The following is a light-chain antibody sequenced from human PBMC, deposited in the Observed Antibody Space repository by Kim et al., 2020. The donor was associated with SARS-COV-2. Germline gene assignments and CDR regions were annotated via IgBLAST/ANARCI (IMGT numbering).Light chain of an antibody. Sequence: QTATLICTGNSNNVGLQGTSWLQQHQGHPPKRLSYRNNNRPSGISERFSASRSADTASLTITGLQPEDEADYYCSAWDRSLNAVVFGGGTQLTVL. J-gene: IGLJ2*01. CDR2: RNN. CDR3: SAWDRSLNAVV. V-gene: IGLV10-54*04. CDR1: SNNVGLQG.